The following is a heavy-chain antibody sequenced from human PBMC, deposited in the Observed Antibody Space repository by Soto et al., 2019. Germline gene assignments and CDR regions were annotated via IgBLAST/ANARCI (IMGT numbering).Heavy chain of an antibody. CDR3: ARGHRFNVLLWFGELLPNWFDP. CDR2: INPNSGGT. J-gene: IGHJ5*02. CDR1: GYTFTGYY. Sequence: ASVKVSCKASGYTFTGYYMHWVRQAPGQGLEWMGWINPNSGGTNYAQKFQGWVTMTRDTSISTAYMELSRLRSEDTAVYYCARGHRFNVLLWFGELLPNWFDPWGQGTLVTVSS. V-gene: IGHV1-2*04. D-gene: IGHD3-10*01.